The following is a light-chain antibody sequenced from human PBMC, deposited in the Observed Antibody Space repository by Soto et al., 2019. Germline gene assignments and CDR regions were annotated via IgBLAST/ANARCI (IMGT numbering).Light chain of an antibody. CDR1: QSVGDY. J-gene: IGKJ2*01. Sequence: EILLTQSPATLSLSPGERATLSCRASQSVGDYLAWYQQRPGQAPRLLIYGASNRATGIPARFSASGSETDFTLTISSLQPDDSAVYFCQQYGSSPPNTFGQGTKLEIK. CDR3: QQYGSSPPNT. CDR2: GAS. V-gene: IGKV3-11*01.